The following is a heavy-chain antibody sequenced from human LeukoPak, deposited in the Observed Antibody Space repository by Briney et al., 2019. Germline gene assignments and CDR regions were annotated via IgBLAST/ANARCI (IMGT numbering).Heavy chain of an antibody. V-gene: IGHV7-4-1*02. CDR1: GYLFSTYP. J-gene: IGHJ6*02. Sequence: ASVKVSCKASGYLFSTYPMNWLRQAPGQGLEYMGWINTTTGNPTYAQGFTGRFVFSLDTSVSTAYLQISSLKAEDTAVYYCAKMVRGVYYYYGMDVWGQGTTVTVSS. CDR2: INTTTGNP. D-gene: IGHD3-10*01. CDR3: AKMVRGVYYYYGMDV.